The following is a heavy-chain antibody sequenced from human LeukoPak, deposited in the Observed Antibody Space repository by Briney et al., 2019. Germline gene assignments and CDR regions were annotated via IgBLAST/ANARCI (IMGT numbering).Heavy chain of an antibody. CDR1: GYTFTSYG. Sequence: ASVKVSCKASGYTFTSYGISWVRQAPGQGLECMGWISAYNGNTNYAQKLQGRVTMTTDTSTSTAYMELRSLRSDDTPVYYCARLRDYGDYYDAFDIWGQGTMVIVSS. D-gene: IGHD4-17*01. J-gene: IGHJ3*02. V-gene: IGHV1-18*01. CDR2: ISAYNGNT. CDR3: ARLRDYGDYYDAFDI.